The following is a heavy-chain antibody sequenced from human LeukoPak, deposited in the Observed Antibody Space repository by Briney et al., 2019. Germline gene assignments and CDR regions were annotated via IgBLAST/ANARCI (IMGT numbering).Heavy chain of an antibody. Sequence: ASVKVSCKASGYTFSTYYMHWVRQAPGQGLEWMGWINPNSGGTNYAQKFQGWVTMTRDTSISTAYMELSRLRSDDTAVYYCAREARYSSGWIDYWGQGTLVTVSS. CDR3: AREARYSSGWIDY. CDR1: GYTFSTYY. J-gene: IGHJ4*02. CDR2: INPNSGGT. D-gene: IGHD6-25*01. V-gene: IGHV1-2*04.